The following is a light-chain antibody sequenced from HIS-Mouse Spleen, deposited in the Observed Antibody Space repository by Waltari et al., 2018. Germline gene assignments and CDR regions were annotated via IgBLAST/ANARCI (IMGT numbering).Light chain of an antibody. CDR3: YSTDSSGISGV. Sequence: SYELTQPPSVSVSPGQTARITCSGDALPKKYAYWYQQKSGQAPVLVIHEDSKRPSGIPGRFSGSSSGTMATLTISGAQVEDEADYYCYSTDSSGISGVFGGGTKLTVL. CDR1: ALPKKY. CDR2: EDS. V-gene: IGLV3-10*01. J-gene: IGLJ3*02.